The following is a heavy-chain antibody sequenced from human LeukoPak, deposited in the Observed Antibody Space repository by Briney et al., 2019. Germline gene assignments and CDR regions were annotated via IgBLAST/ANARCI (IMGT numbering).Heavy chain of an antibody. J-gene: IGHJ5*02. Sequence: SQTLSLTCTVSGGSISSGGYYWSWIRQHPGKGLEWIGYIYYSGSTYYNPSLKSRVTISVDTSKNQFSLKLSSVTAADTAVYYCARDIAAASKSFPRGQNWFDPWGQGTLVTVSS. V-gene: IGHV4-31*03. CDR1: GGSISSGGYY. CDR3: ARDIAAASKSFPRGQNWFDP. D-gene: IGHD6-13*01. CDR2: IYYSGST.